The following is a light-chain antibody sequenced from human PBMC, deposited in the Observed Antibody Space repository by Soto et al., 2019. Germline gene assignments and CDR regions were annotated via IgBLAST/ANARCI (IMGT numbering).Light chain of an antibody. V-gene: IGLV1-44*01. Sequence: QSVLSQPPSTSGTPGQRVTISCSGGTSNIGTYTVSWYQQFPETAPRLLIYGSDRRPSGVPDRFSGSKSGTSASLSIGGLHSEDEAHYYCAAWDDSLDGPTFGGGTKLTVL. CDR2: GSD. J-gene: IGLJ2*01. CDR3: AAWDDSLDGPT. CDR1: TSNIGTYT.